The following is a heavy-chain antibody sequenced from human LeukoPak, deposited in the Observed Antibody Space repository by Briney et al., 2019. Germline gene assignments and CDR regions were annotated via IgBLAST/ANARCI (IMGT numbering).Heavy chain of an antibody. CDR2: MNPNSGNT. CDR1: GYTFTSYD. J-gene: IGHJ4*02. CDR3: ARGPVEFAPFDY. Sequence: ASVKVSCKASGYTFTSYDINWVRQATGQGLEWMGWMNPNSGNTGYAQKLQGRVTITRNTSISTAYMELSSLRSEDTAVYYCARGPVEFAPFDYWGQGTLVTVSS. D-gene: IGHD3-10*01. V-gene: IGHV1-8*03.